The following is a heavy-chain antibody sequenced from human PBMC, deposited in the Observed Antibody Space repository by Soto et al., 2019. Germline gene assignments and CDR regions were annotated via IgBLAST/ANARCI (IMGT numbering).Heavy chain of an antibody. D-gene: IGHD6-13*01. CDR3: IWQQDFCYGRAV. J-gene: IGHJ6*02. Sequence: EVQLVESGGGLVTPGGSLTLSCAASGISFSPAWMNWVRQAPGKGLEWVGLIKSKGGGGTADYAAPVKGRFIISRDDSKNTIYLQMNSLKPEDTALYYCIWQQDFCYGRAVWGQGTTVTVSS. V-gene: IGHV3-15*07. CDR2: IKSKGGGGTA. CDR1: GISFSPAW.